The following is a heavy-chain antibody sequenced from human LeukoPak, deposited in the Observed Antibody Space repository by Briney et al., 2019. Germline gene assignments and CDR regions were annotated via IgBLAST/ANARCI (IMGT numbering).Heavy chain of an antibody. V-gene: IGHV1-2*06. J-gene: IGHJ5*02. Sequence: ASVKVSCKASGYTFTGYYMYWVRQAPGQGLEWMGRINPNSGDTDYAQNFQGRVAMTRDTSISTAYMDLTNLRSDDTAVYYCARGYCSGGTCYLVENWFDPWGQGTLVTVSS. CDR1: GYTFTGYY. D-gene: IGHD2-15*01. CDR3: ARGYCSGGTCYLVENWFDP. CDR2: INPNSGDT.